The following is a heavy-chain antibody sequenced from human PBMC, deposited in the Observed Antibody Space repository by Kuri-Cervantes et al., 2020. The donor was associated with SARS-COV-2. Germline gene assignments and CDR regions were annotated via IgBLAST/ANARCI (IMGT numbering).Heavy chain of an antibody. V-gene: IGHV4-39*01. CDR3: ARLKSSNYTFVYYYYMDV. Sequence: SETLSLTCTVSGGSISSSSYYWGWIRQPPGKGLEWIGCIYYSGSTYYNPSLKSRVTISVDTSKNQFSLKLSSVTAADTAVYYCARLKSSNYTFVYYYYMDVWGKGTTVTVSS. CDR1: GGSISSSSYY. J-gene: IGHJ6*03. D-gene: IGHD4-11*01. CDR2: IYYSGST.